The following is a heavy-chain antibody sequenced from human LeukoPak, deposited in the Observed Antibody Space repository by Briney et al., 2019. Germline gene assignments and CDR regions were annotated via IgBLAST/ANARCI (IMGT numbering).Heavy chain of an antibody. Sequence: QAGGSLRLSCTASGFTFGVYAMSWFRQAPGKGLEWVGFIRSKAYGGTTEYAASVKGRFTISRDDSKSIAYLQMNSLKTEDTAVYYCTSETDVDTAMVESNYPYWGQGTLVTVSS. CDR1: GFTFGVYA. CDR3: TSETDVDTAMVESNYPY. CDR2: IRSKAYGGTT. D-gene: IGHD5-18*01. J-gene: IGHJ4*02. V-gene: IGHV3-49*03.